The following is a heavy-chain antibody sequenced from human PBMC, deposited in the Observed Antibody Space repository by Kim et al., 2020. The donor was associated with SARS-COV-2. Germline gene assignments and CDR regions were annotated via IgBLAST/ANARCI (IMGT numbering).Heavy chain of an antibody. V-gene: IGHV5-10-1*01. J-gene: IGHJ6*02. CDR3: ARHELTSAVVETGTRGYYYGMDV. CDR2: IDPSDSYT. D-gene: IGHD1-7*01. Sequence: GESLKISCKGSGYSFTSYWISWVRQMPGKGLEWMGRIDPSDSYTNYSPSFQGHVTISADKSISTTYLQWSSLKASDTAMYYCARHELTSAVVETGTRGYYYGMDVWGQGTTVTVSS. CDR1: GYSFTSYW.